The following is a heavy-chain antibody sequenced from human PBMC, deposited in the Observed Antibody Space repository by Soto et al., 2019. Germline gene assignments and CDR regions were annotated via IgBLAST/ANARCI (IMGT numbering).Heavy chain of an antibody. Sequence: QVQLVQSGAEVKKPGVSVKVSCKASGYTFTSYDINWVRQATGQGLEWMGWMNPNSGNTGYAQKFQGRVTMTRNTSISTAYMELSSLRSEDTAVYFCARVLGTPVWFDPWGQGTLVTVSS. J-gene: IGHJ5*02. V-gene: IGHV1-8*01. CDR2: MNPNSGNT. CDR3: ARVLGTPVWFDP. D-gene: IGHD1-1*01. CDR1: GYTFTSYD.